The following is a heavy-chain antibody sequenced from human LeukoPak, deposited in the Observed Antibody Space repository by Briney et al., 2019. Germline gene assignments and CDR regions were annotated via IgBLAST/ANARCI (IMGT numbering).Heavy chain of an antibody. Sequence: SVKVSCKASGGTFSSYAISWVRQAPAQGLEWMGGIIPIFCTANYAQKFQGRVTITADESTSTAYIELSSLRSEDTAVYYCARDTYSGYDRRGYKPYYFDYWGQGTLVTVSS. D-gene: IGHD5-12*01. CDR1: GGTFSSYA. J-gene: IGHJ4*02. CDR3: ARDTYSGYDRRGYKPYYFDY. CDR2: IIPIFCTA. V-gene: IGHV1-69*13.